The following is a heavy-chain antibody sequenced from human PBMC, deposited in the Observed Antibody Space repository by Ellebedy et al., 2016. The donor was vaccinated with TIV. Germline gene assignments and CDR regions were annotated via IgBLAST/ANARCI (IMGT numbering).Heavy chain of an antibody. V-gene: IGHV3-23*01. CDR2: ISGSGDSR. CDR1: GFSISNYA. Sequence: GESLKISCAASGFSISNYAMGWVRQAPGKGLEWVSGISGSGDSREYADSVKGRFSISRDNSKNTVDLQMNSLRVEDTAEYYCAKTISAWDVLESAFDIWGRGTRVTVSS. J-gene: IGHJ3*02. CDR3: AKTISAWDVLESAFDI. D-gene: IGHD3-3*01.